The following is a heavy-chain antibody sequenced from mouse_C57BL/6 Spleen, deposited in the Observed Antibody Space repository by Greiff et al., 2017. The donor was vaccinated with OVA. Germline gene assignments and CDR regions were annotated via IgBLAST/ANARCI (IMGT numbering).Heavy chain of an antibody. D-gene: IGHD1-1*01. CDR3: TRPYYYGSRFDY. CDR1: GYTFTDYE. Sequence: VQLQQSGAELVRPGASVTLSCKASGYTFTDYEMHWVKQTPVHGLEWIGAIDPETGGTAYNQKFKGKAILTADKSSSTAYMELRSLTSEDSAVYYCTRPYYYGSRFDYWGQGTTLTVSS. CDR2: IDPETGGT. V-gene: IGHV1-15*01. J-gene: IGHJ2*01.